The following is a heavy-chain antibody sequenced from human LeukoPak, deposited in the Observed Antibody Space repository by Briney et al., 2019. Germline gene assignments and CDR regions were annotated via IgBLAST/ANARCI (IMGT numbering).Heavy chain of an antibody. J-gene: IGHJ5*02. CDR1: GYTFTGYY. V-gene: IGHV1-2*02. CDR3: ARGGVAAAGTVRWFDP. D-gene: IGHD6-13*01. Sequence: ASVKVSCKASGYTFTGYYMHRVRQAPGQGLEWMGWINPNSGGTNYAQKFQGRVTMTRDTSISTAYMELSRLRSDDTAVYYCARGGVAAAGTVRWFDPWGQGTLVTVSS. CDR2: INPNSGGT.